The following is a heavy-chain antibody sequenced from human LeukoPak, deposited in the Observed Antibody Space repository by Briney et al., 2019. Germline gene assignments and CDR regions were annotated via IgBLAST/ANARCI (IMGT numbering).Heavy chain of an antibody. CDR2: LSAYNGNT. CDR3: AREGGIVATTAFDY. J-gene: IGHJ4*02. D-gene: IGHD5-12*01. Sequence: GASVKVSCKASGYTFTRYGISWVRQAPGQGLEWMGWLSAYNGNTNYAQKLQGRVTVTTDTSTSTAYMELRSLRSDDTAVYYCAREGGIVATTAFDYWGQGTLVTVSS. CDR1: GYTFTRYG. V-gene: IGHV1-18*01.